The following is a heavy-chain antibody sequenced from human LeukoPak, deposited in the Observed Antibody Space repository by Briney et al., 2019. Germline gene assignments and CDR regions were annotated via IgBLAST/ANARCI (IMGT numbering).Heavy chain of an antibody. J-gene: IGHJ5*02. V-gene: IGHV4-61*02. D-gene: IGHD6-19*01. CDR1: GDSISSYSYY. CDR2: IQSSGST. Sequence: PSETLSLTCTVSGDSISSYSYYWSWVRQPAGKGLERIGRIQSSGSTNYNPSLKSRVTISRDTSKNQFSLKVTSVTAADTAVYYCAKGAGPPWFDPWGQGTLVTVSS. CDR3: AKGAGPPWFDP.